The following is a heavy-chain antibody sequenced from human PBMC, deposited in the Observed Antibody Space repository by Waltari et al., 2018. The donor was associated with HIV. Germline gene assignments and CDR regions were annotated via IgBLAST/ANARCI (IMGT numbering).Heavy chain of an antibody. CDR2: MVYSGFT. CDR1: GGSITRGTNY. D-gene: IGHD3-9*01. Sequence: QLQLQESGPGMVTPSETLSLTCIVSGGSITRGTNYWSWIRLAPGKGPEWIGFMVYSGFTKYNPSLQSRVTMAVDASKNQFSLTVHSVTAADTAKYYCARSHDILSGKYYGMDVWGQGTTVIVSS. J-gene: IGHJ6*02. V-gene: IGHV4-61*01. CDR3: ARSHDILSGKYYGMDV.